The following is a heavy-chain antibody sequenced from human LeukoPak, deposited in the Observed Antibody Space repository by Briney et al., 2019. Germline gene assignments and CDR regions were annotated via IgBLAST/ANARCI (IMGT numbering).Heavy chain of an antibody. CDR2: INHNGNVN. V-gene: IGHV3-7*01. D-gene: IGHD6-19*01. J-gene: IGHJ4*02. CDR3: AKDLAVAGTYFDY. Sequence: PGGSLRLSCAASGFTFSSYWMNWARQAPGKGLEWVASINHNGNVNYYVDSVKGRFTISRDNAKNSLYLQMNSLRAEDTAVYYCAKDLAVAGTYFDYWGQGTLVTVSS. CDR1: GFTFSSYW.